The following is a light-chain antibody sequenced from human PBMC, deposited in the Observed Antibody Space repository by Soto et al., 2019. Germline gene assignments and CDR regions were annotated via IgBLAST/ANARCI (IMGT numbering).Light chain of an antibody. CDR3: SSYTSSSTLYV. J-gene: IGLJ1*01. V-gene: IGLV2-14*01. CDR2: EVN. Sequence: ALAQPASVSGSPRQSITISFTGASSDVGGYTYVSWYQQHPGKAPKLMIYEVNNRPSGVSNRFSGSKSGNTASLTISGLQAEDEADYYCSSYTSSSTLYVFGTGTKVTVL. CDR1: SSDVGGYTY.